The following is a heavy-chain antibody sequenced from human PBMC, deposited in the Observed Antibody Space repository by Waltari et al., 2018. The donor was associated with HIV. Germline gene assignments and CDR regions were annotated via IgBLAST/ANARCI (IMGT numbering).Heavy chain of an antibody. CDR2: SLHSGST. Sequence: QVPLQESGPGLVKPSATLSLTCSASCYSIESGFSLGWLRQPPGKGLEWIGSSLHSGSTYYNPSLKSRLTISLDTSKNQVSLKLSSVTAADTAVYYCASGSRRGHSHGIDYGGQGTLVTVSS. D-gene: IGHD5-18*01. CDR3: ASGSRRGHSHGIDY. V-gene: IGHV4-38-2*01. CDR1: CYSIESGFS. J-gene: IGHJ4*02.